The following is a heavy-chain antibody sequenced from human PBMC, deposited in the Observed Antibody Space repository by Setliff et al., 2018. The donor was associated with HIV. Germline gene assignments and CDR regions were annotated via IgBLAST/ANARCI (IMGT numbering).Heavy chain of an antibody. D-gene: IGHD2-2*01. V-gene: IGHV4-34*08. CDR2: INHSGGT. J-gene: IGHJ6*01. CDR1: GGTFXXHY. CDR3: XXXXXXRAPXPARAPPYXGLDL. Sequence: SETLSLTCAVSGGTFXXHYYTCIIRSPLSGLEVMGEINHSGGTRYHPSPASRVTMSRGSSRKQFSLRLISVTAAAXAAYYCXXXXXXRAPXPARAPPYXGLDLWXPGTTVXVSS.